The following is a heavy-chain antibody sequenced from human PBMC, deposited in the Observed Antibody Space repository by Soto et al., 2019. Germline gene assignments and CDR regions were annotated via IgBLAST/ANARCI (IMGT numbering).Heavy chain of an antibody. V-gene: IGHV4-39*01. CDR2: MYHGGTT. CDR3: ARHEGNGNVWPLDY. J-gene: IGHJ4*02. CDR1: GGSISSGSYY. D-gene: IGHD2-8*01. Sequence: PSETLSLTCSVSGGSISSGSYYWGWIRQTPGRGLEWIASMYHGGTTYSNPPLKSRVTISVDTSKNQFSLRLTSVTAEDTAVYYCARHEGNGNVWPLDYWGQGILVTVSS.